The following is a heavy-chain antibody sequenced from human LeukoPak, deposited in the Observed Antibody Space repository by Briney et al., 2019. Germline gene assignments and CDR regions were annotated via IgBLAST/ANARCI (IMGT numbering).Heavy chain of an antibody. J-gene: IGHJ4*02. CDR1: GFTFSSYW. Sequence: GGSLRLSCAASGFTFSSYWMSWVRQAPGKGLEWVANIKQDGSEKYYVDSVKGRFTISRDNSKNTLYLQMNSLRAEDTAVYYCARSFRITMMGYFDYWGQGTLVTVSS. D-gene: IGHD3-22*01. CDR2: IKQDGSEK. V-gene: IGHV3-7*01. CDR3: ARSFRITMMGYFDY.